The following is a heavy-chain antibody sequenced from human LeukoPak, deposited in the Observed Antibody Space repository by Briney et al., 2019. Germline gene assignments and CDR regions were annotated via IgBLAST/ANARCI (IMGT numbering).Heavy chain of an antibody. D-gene: IGHD1-26*01. Sequence: GGSLRLSCAASGFTFSSYAMSWVRQAPGKGLEWVSAISGSGGSTYYADSVKGRFTISRDNSRNTLYLQMNSLRAEDTAVYYCAKYRRPAPQYYFDYWGQGTLVTVSS. CDR2: ISGSGGST. CDR1: GFTFSSYA. CDR3: AKYRRPAPQYYFDY. J-gene: IGHJ4*02. V-gene: IGHV3-23*01.